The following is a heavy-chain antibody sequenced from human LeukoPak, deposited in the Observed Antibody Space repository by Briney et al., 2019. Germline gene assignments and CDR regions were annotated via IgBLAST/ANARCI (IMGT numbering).Heavy chain of an antibody. V-gene: IGHV4-4*09. CDR3: ARLRNGYNWNYLDF. D-gene: IGHD5-24*01. J-gene: IGHJ4*02. Sequence: SETLSLTCTVSGDSISAYYWSWIRHPPGKGLEWVGYISPSGSTNYGPSLRSRLTISIDTSKSQFSLRLSSVTAADTAIYYCARLRNGYNWNYLDFWGQGSLVTVSS. CDR1: GDSISAYY. CDR2: ISPSGST.